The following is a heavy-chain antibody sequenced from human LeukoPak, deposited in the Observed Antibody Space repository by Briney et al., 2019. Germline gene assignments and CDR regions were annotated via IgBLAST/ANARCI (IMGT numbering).Heavy chain of an antibody. V-gene: IGHV1-18*01. J-gene: IGHJ4*02. CDR3: AREPELLAWAGGKNFDY. Sequence: EASVNVSFKASGYTFTTYGISWGGQAPGQGLEGMGWISAYNGNTNYAQKLQGRVTMTTDTSTSTAYMELRSLTSDDTAVYYCAREPELLAWAGGKNFDYWGQGTLVTVSS. CDR1: GYTFTTYG. D-gene: IGHD1-26*01. CDR2: ISAYNGNT.